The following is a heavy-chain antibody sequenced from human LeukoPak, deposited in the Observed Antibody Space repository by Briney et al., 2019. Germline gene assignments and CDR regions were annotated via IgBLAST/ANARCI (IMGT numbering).Heavy chain of an antibody. D-gene: IGHD5-18*01. V-gene: IGHV3-30*04. J-gene: IGHJ4*02. CDR3: ARNGGRDTAMDPNVLANGNFDY. Sequence: PGRSLRLSCAASGFTFSSYAMHWVRQAPGKGLEWVAVISYDGSNKYYADSVKGRFTISRDNSKNTLYLQMNSLRAEDTAVYYCARNGGRDTAMDPNVLANGNFDYWGQGTLVTVSS. CDR2: ISYDGSNK. CDR1: GFTFSSYA.